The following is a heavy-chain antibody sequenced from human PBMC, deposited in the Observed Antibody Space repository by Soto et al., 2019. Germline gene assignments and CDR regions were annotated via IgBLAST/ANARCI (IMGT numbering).Heavy chain of an antibody. CDR3: ARAIVVTVGGMAV. J-gene: IGHJ6*02. V-gene: IGHV4-30-4*01. Sequence: QVQLQESGPGLVKPSQTLSLTCTVSGGSISNADYYWSWVRQPPGKGLEWIGYSYYSGSSFFNPSLKSRVTMSKDTSKNQFSVRLTSVTAADTAVYYCARAIVVTVGGMAVWGRGTTVTVSS. CDR2: SYYSGSS. D-gene: IGHD5-12*01. CDR1: GGSISNADYY.